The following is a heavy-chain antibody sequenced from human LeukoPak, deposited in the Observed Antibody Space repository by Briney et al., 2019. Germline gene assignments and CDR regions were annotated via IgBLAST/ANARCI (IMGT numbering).Heavy chain of an antibody. V-gene: IGHV3-48*03. Sequence: GGSLRLSCAASGFTFSSYEWNWVRQAPGQGLEWVSYISGSSGNMYYADSVKGRFTISRDDAKNSLYLQMNSLRPEDTAVYYCARDKYCSGGKCYGLGLGFDYWGQGSLVIVSS. CDR3: ARDKYCSGGKCYGLGLGFDY. CDR2: ISGSSGNM. J-gene: IGHJ4*02. CDR1: GFTFSSYE. D-gene: IGHD2-15*01.